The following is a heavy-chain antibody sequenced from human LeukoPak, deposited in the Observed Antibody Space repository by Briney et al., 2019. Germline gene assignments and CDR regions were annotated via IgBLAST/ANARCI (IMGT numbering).Heavy chain of an antibody. CDR2: IHYSGST. Sequence: SETLSLTCTVSGGSISSGDYYWSWIRQPPGKGLEWIGYIHYSGSTYYNPSLKSRVTISVDTSKNQFSLKLSSVTAADTAVYYCARAGAAAGTLYYYYYMDVWGKGTTVTVSS. V-gene: IGHV4-30-4*08. CDR1: GGSISSGDYY. D-gene: IGHD6-13*01. CDR3: ARAGAAAGTLYYYYYMDV. J-gene: IGHJ6*03.